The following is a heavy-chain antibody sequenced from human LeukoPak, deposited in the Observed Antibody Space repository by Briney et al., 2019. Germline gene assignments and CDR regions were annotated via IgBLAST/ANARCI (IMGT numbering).Heavy chain of an antibody. CDR3: ARGRDSGYDQKPFLDY. J-gene: IGHJ4*02. D-gene: IGHD5-12*01. Sequence: SETLSLTRAVYGGSFSGYYWSWIRQPPGKGLEWIGEINHSGSTNYNPSLKSRVTISVDTSKNQFSLKLSSVTAADTAVYYCARGRDSGYDQKPFLDYWGQGTLVTVSS. CDR1: GGSFSGYY. CDR2: INHSGST. V-gene: IGHV4-34*01.